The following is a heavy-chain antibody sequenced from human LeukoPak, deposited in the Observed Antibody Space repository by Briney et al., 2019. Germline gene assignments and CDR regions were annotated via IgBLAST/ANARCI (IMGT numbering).Heavy chain of an antibody. CDR2: IYYSGST. J-gene: IGHJ4*02. Sequence: SETLSLTCTVSGGSISSSSYYWGWIRQPPGKGLEWIGSIYYSGSTYYNPSLKSRVTISVDTSKNQFSLKLSSVTAADTAVYYCARDVLEGATTRLPFVYWGQGTLVTVSS. CDR1: GGSISSSSYY. V-gene: IGHV4-39*07. CDR3: ARDVLEGATTRLPFVY. D-gene: IGHD1-26*01.